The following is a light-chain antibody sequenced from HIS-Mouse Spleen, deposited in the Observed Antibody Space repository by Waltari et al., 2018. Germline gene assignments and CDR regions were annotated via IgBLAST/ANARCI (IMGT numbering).Light chain of an antibody. CDR1: SSDVGGYNY. J-gene: IGLJ2*01. Sequence: QSALTQPRSVSGSPGQSVTISCTGTSSDVGGYNYVSWYQQHPGKAPKLMIKDVSKRHSRVHDRFTGSNSRNTASLTISGLQDEVEAYYYCCSYAGSYTLVFCGGTKLTVL. CDR3: CSYAGSYTLV. CDR2: DVS. V-gene: IGLV2-11*01.